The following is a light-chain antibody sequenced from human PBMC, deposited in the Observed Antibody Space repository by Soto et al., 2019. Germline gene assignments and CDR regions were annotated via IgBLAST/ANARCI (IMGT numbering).Light chain of an antibody. CDR2: AAS. J-gene: IGKJ4*01. CDR3: QQSYSTLALT. CDR1: QSISNY. V-gene: IGKV1-39*01. Sequence: DIQMTQSPSSLSASVGDRITITCRASQSISNYLNWYQHKPGKAPKLLIYAASSLQSGVPSRFSGSGSGTDFTLTISRLQPEDFATYDGQQSYSTLALTFGVGTKVEIK.